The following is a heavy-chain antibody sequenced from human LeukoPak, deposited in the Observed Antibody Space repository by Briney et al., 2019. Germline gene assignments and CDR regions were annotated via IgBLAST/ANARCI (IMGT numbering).Heavy chain of an antibody. CDR1: GYSISSGYY. CDR2: IYHSGST. V-gene: IGHV4-38-2*01. CDR3: ARRDGWFDP. Sequence: PSETPSLTCAVSGYSISSGYYWGWIRQPPGKGLEWIGSIYHSGSTYYNPSLKSRVTISVDTSKNQFSLKLSSVTAADTAAYYCARRDGWFDPWGQGTLVTVSS. D-gene: IGHD5-24*01. J-gene: IGHJ5*02.